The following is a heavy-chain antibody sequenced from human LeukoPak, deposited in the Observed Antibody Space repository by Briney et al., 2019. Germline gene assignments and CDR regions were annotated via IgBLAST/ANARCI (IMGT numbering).Heavy chain of an antibody. J-gene: IGHJ5*02. D-gene: IGHD2-15*01. CDR2: ISSSSSYI. CDR1: GFTFSSYS. CDR3: AKDQVNDCSGGSCYSNWFDP. Sequence: GGSLRLSCAASGFTFSSYSMNWVRQAPGKGLEWVSSISSSSSYIYYADSVKGRFTISRDNSKNTLYLQMNSLRAEDTAVYYCAKDQVNDCSGGSCYSNWFDPWGQGTLVTVSS. V-gene: IGHV3-21*04.